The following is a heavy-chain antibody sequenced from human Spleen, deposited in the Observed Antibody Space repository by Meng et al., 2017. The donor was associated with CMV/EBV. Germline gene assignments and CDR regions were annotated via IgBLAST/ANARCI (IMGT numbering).Heavy chain of an antibody. D-gene: IGHD3-22*01. CDR2: ISSSGSTI. Sequence: GESLKISCAASGFTFSDYYMSWIRQAPGKGLEWVSYISSSGSTIYYADSVKGRFTISRDNAKNSLYLQMNSLRAEDTAVYYCARGFYQPDDSKFRVYFDYWGQGTLVTVSS. CDR3: ARGFYQPDDSKFRVYFDY. CDR1: GFTFSDYY. J-gene: IGHJ4*02. V-gene: IGHV3-11*01.